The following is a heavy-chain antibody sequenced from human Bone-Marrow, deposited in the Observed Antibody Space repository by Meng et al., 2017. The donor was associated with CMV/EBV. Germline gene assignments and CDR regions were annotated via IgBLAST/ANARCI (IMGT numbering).Heavy chain of an antibody. CDR3: ARGDDFWSGYYYFDY. J-gene: IGHJ4*02. D-gene: IGHD3-3*01. CDR1: GFTFSSYS. CDR2: ISSSSSYI. Sequence: GESLKISCAASGFTFSSYSMSWVRQAPGKGLEWVSSISSSSSYIYYADSVKGRFTISRDNAKNSLYLQMNSLRAEDTAVYYCARGDDFWSGYYYFDYWGQGTLVTASS. V-gene: IGHV3-21*01.